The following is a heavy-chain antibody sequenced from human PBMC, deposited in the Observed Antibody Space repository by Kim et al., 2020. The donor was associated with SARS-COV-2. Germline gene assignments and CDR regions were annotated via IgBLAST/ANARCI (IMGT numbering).Heavy chain of an antibody. J-gene: IGHJ3*02. D-gene: IGHD1-26*01. CDR2: ISGSGGST. Sequence: GGSLRLSCAASGFTFSSYAMSWVRQAPGKGLEWVSAISGSGGSTYYADSVKGRFTISRDNSKNTLYLQMNSLRAEDTAVYYCAKDVKAYHTWERCAYDIWGQGTMVTVSS. V-gene: IGHV3-23*01. CDR3: AKDVKAYHTWERCAYDI. CDR1: GFTFSSYA.